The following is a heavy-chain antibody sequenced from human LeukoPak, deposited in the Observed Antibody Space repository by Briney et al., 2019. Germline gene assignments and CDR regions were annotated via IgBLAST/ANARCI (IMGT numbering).Heavy chain of an antibody. Sequence: ASVKVSSKASGYTFTSYYMHWVRQAPGQGLEWMGIINPSGGSTSYAQKFQGRVTMTRDTSTSTVYMELSSLRSEDTAVYYCARDSSSGWYAGYWGQGTLVTVSS. V-gene: IGHV1-46*01. J-gene: IGHJ4*02. CDR1: GYTFTSYY. D-gene: IGHD6-19*01. CDR3: ARDSSSGWYAGY. CDR2: INPSGGST.